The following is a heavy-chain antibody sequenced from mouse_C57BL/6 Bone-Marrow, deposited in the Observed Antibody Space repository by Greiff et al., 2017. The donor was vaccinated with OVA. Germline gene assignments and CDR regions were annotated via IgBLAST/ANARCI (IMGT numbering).Heavy chain of an antibody. Sequence: QVQLKESGAELVKPGASVKLSCKASGYTFTSYWMHWVKQRPGQGLEWIGMIHPNSGSTNYNEKFKSKATLTVDKSSSTAYMQLSSLTSEDSAVYYCASRITTVLPRVWGTGTTVTVSS. J-gene: IGHJ1*03. CDR2: IHPNSGST. CDR3: ASRITTVLPRV. V-gene: IGHV1-64*01. D-gene: IGHD1-1*01. CDR1: GYTFTSYW.